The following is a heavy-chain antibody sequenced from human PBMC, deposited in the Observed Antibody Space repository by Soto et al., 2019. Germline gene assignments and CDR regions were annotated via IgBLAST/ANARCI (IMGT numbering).Heavy chain of an antibody. Sequence: GWSLRLSCASSVFTVINNYMSWVRQAPGKGLEGVSVIYSGGYTAYGDSVKGRFTISRDNSKNTLYLQMNSLRADDTAVYYCAREGGAAAAAPIHYWGQGTLVTSPQ. CDR1: VFTVINNY. CDR2: IYSGGYT. D-gene: IGHD6-13*01. V-gene: IGHV3-53*01. J-gene: IGHJ4*02. CDR3: AREGGAAAAAPIHY.